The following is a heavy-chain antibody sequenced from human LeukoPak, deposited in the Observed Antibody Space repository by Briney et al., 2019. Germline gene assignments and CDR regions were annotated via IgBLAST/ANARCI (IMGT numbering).Heavy chain of an antibody. CDR3: AKGIAAAGPDY. Sequence: GGSLRLSCAASGFTFDDYAMHWVRQAPGKGLELVSGISWNSGSIGYADSVKGRFTISRGNAKNSLYPQMNSLRAEDTALYYCAKGIAAAGPDYWGQGTLVTVSS. CDR1: GFTFDDYA. V-gene: IGHV3-9*01. J-gene: IGHJ4*02. CDR2: ISWNSGSI. D-gene: IGHD6-13*01.